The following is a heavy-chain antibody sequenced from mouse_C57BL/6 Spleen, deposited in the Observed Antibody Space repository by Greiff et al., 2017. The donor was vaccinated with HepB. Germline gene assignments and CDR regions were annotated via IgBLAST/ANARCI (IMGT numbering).Heavy chain of an antibody. CDR2: ISYDGSN. V-gene: IGHV3-6*01. CDR3: ASERYSYFDY. Sequence: EVQLQESGPGLVKPSQSLSLTCSVTGYSITSGYYWNWIRQFPGNKLEWMGYISYDGSNNYNPSLKNRISITRDTSKYQFFLKLNSVTTEDTATYYCASERYSYFDYWGQGTTLTVSS. CDR1: GYSITSGYY. D-gene: IGHD2-14*01. J-gene: IGHJ2*01.